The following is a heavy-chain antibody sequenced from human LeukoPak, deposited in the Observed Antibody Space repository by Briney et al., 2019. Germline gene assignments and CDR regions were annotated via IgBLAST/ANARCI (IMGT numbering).Heavy chain of an antibody. J-gene: IGHJ4*02. V-gene: IGHV3-64*01. CDR2: ISSNGGST. CDR1: GFTFSSYA. CDR3: ARVRGEEEYYDYVWGSYRSYYFDY. D-gene: IGHD3-16*02. Sequence: PGGSLRLSCAASGFTFSSYAMHWVRQAPGKGLEYVSAISSNGGSTYYANSVKGRFTISRDNSKNTLYLQMGGLRAEDMAVYYCARVRGEEEYYDYVWGSYRSYYFDYWGQGTLVTVSS.